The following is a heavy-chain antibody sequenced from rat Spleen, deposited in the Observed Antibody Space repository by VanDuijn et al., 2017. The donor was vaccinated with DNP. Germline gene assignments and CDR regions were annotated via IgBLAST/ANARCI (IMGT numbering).Heavy chain of an antibody. Sequence: EVQLQESGPGLVKPSQSLSLTCSVTGYSITDNYWAWIRKFPGNKMEWMGYISYSGSTSYNPSLKSRISVTRDTSRNHFFLQLNSVTTEDTATYYCARWGGLAFDYWGQGVMVTVSS. D-gene: IGHD1-11*01. J-gene: IGHJ2*01. CDR1: GYSITDNY. CDR2: ISYSGST. CDR3: ARWGGLAFDY. V-gene: IGHV3-1*01.